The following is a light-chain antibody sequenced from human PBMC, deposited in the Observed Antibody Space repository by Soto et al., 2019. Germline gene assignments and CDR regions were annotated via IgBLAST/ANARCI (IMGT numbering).Light chain of an antibody. Sequence: EIVVTQSPATLSVSPGERVTLSCRASQSLGSYLAWYQQKPGQAPRLLIYGASTRATGIPARFSGSVSGTEFTLTISSLQSEDSAVYYCQQYNEWPRTFGQGTKVESK. J-gene: IGKJ1*01. CDR2: GAS. CDR3: QQYNEWPRT. V-gene: IGKV3-15*01. CDR1: QSLGSY.